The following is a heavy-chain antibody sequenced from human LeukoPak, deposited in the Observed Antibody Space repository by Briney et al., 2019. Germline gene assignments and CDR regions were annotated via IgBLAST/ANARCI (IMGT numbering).Heavy chain of an antibody. J-gene: IGHJ4*02. CDR3: ARDQQWLLLYYFDY. V-gene: IGHV3-23*01. CDR2: ITSDADTT. Sequence: GGSLRLSCAASGFTFSSFPMSWLRQAPGKGLEWVSAITSDADTTYYAESVKGHFTISRDNSKNTLYLQINSLRVEDTAVYHCARDQQWLLLYYFDYWGQGTLVTVSS. CDR1: GFTFSSFP. D-gene: IGHD6-19*01.